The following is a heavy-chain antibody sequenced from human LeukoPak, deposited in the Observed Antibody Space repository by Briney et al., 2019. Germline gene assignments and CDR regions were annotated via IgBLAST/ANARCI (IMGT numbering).Heavy chain of an antibody. CDR3: ARDSWASSSRGYYYYYMDV. D-gene: IGHD6-13*01. CDR2: IKQDGSEK. V-gene: IGHV3-7*01. Sequence: GGSLRLSCAASGFTFSSYWMSWVRQAPGKGREWVANIKQDGSEKYYVDSVKGRFTISRDNAKNSLYLQMNSLRAEDTAVYYCARDSWASSSRGYYYYYMDVWGKGTTVTVSS. J-gene: IGHJ6*03. CDR1: GFTFSSYW.